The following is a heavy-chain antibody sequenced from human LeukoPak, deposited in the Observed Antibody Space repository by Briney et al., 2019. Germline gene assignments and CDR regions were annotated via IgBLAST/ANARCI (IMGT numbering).Heavy chain of an antibody. Sequence: GASVKVSCKASGYTFTSYGISWVRQAPGQGLEWMGIINPSGGSTSYAQKFQGRVTMTRDTSTSTVYMELSSLRSEDTAVYYCARDHYYYGSGSYYNGRWYYYMDVWGKGTTVTVSS. CDR1: GYTFTSYG. D-gene: IGHD3-10*01. CDR2: INPSGGST. V-gene: IGHV1-46*01. J-gene: IGHJ6*03. CDR3: ARDHYYYGSGSYYNGRWYYYMDV.